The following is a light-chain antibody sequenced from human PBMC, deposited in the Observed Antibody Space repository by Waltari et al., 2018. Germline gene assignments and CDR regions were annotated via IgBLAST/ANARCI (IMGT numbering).Light chain of an antibody. V-gene: IGKV1-16*02. Sequence: YVDNRITITCRAKQTIGVNLAWFQQKPGTAPKSLIYDASKLQSGVPSKFAGSGSGTDFTLTITNLQPEDFATYYYQQYFNFPLTFGGGTKVKIK. J-gene: IGKJ4*01. CDR2: DAS. CDR1: QTIGVN. CDR3: QQYFNFPLT.